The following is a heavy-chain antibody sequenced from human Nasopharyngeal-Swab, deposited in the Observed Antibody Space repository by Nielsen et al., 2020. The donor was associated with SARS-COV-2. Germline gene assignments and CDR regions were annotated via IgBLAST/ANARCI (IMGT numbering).Heavy chain of an antibody. Sequence: VSVKVSCKASGYTFTGYYMHWVRQAPGQGLEWMVWLNPNSGGTTYAQKFQGRVTMTRDTSISTAYMELSRLRSDDTAVYYCARAGNSSGYYPSDYWGQGTLVTVSS. CDR3: ARAGNSSGYYPSDY. V-gene: IGHV1-2*02. J-gene: IGHJ4*02. CDR2: LNPNSGGT. D-gene: IGHD3-22*01. CDR1: GYTFTGYY.